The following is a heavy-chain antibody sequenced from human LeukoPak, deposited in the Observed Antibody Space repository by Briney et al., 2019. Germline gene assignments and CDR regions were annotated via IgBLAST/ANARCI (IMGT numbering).Heavy chain of an antibody. CDR1: GGSFSGYY. CDR2: INHSGST. D-gene: IGHD2-15*01. Sequence: PSETLSLTCAVYGGSFSGYYWSWIRQPPGKGLEWIGEINHSGSTNCNPSLKSRVTISVDTSKNQFSLKLSSVTAADTAVYYCARGGGHCSGGSCYLNYYYYMDVWGKGTTVTVSS. J-gene: IGHJ6*03. CDR3: ARGGGHCSGGSCYLNYYYYMDV. V-gene: IGHV4-34*01.